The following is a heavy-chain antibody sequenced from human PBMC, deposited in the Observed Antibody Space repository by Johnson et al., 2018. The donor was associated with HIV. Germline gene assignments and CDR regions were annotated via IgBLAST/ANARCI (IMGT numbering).Heavy chain of an antibody. CDR2: ISYDETND. CDR1: GFTFSSYG. D-gene: IGHD6-19*01. V-gene: IGHV3-30*18. Sequence: QVQLVESGGGLVQPGGSLRLSCAASGFTFSSYGMHWVRQAPAKGLEWVAVISYDETNDYYADSVKGRFTISRDNPKNTLYLQMNSLRAEDTAIYYCAKLRKKQWLVGEAFDIWGQGTMVTVSS. CDR3: AKLRKKQWLVGEAFDI. J-gene: IGHJ3*02.